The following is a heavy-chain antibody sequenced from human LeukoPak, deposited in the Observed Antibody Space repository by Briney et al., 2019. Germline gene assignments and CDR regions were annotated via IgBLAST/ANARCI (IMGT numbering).Heavy chain of an antibody. D-gene: IGHD3-22*01. Sequence: SVKVSCKASGGTFSSYAISWVRQAPGQGLEWMGGIIPIFGTANYAQKFQGRVTITTDESTSTAYMELSSLRSEDTAVYYCAGDSGGPYYYDSSGYYPQPRRYYFDYWGQGTLVTVSS. CDR3: AGDSGGPYYYDSSGYYPQPRRYYFDY. V-gene: IGHV1-69*05. CDR1: GGTFSSYA. J-gene: IGHJ4*02. CDR2: IIPIFGTA.